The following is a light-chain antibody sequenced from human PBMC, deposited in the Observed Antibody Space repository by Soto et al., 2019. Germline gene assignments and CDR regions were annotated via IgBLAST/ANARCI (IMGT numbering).Light chain of an antibody. CDR1: QSLGNTY. J-gene: IGKJ5*01. Sequence: IVLTQSPGTLSLSPGERATLSCRASQSLGNTYLAWYQRKPGQAPRLLIYDASSRATDIPDRFSGSGAGTDFTLTISRLEPEDSAVYYCQQYGTLITFGQGTRLEIK. V-gene: IGKV3-20*01. CDR2: DAS. CDR3: QQYGTLIT.